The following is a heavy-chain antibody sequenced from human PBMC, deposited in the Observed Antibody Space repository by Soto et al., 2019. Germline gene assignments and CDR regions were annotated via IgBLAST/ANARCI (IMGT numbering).Heavy chain of an antibody. V-gene: IGHV3-30*18. D-gene: IGHD1-26*01. CDR1: GFTFSSYG. Sequence: QVQLVESGGGVVQPGRSLRLSCAASGFTFSSYGMHWVRQAPGKGLEWVAVISYDGSNKYYADSVNGRFTIARDNSKNTLYLQMNSLRAEDTAVYYCAKDLWGGSYAYDYSDYGRDVCGQGTTVTVSS. CDR3: AKDLWGGSYAYDYSDYGRDV. CDR2: ISYDGSNK. J-gene: IGHJ6*02.